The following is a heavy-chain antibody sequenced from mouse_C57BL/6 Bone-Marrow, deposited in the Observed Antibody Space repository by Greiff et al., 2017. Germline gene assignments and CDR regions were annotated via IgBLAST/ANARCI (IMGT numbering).Heavy chain of an antibody. CDR3: SRNYYGSSYEAMDY. CDR1: GFTFSSYG. Sequence: EVNVVESGGDLVKPGGSLKLSCAASGFTFSSYGMSWVRQTPDKRLEWVATISSGGSYTYYPDSVKGRFTISRDNAKNTLYLQMSSLKSEDTAMYYCSRNYYGSSYEAMDYWGQGTSVTVSS. D-gene: IGHD1-1*01. J-gene: IGHJ4*01. V-gene: IGHV5-6*01. CDR2: ISSGGSYT.